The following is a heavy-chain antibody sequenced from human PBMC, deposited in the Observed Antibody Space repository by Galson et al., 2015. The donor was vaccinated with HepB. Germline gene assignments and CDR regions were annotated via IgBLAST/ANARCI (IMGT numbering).Heavy chain of an antibody. V-gene: IGHV3-48*04. CDR2: ISSSSSTI. D-gene: IGHD6-19*01. J-gene: IGHJ4*02. Sequence: SLRLSCAASGFTFSSYSMNWVRQAPGKGLEWVSYISSSSSTIYYADSVKGRFTISRDNAKNSPYLQMNSLRAEDTAVYYCARGLTTREQWLYIHWGQGTLVTVSS. CDR3: ARGLTTREQWLYIH. CDR1: GFTFSSYS.